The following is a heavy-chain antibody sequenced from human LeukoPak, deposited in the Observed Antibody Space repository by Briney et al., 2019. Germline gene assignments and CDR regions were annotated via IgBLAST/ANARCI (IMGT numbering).Heavy chain of an antibody. CDR2: IYYSGST. CDR1: GYSISSGYY. J-gene: IGHJ5*02. Sequence: SETLSLTCTVSGYSISSGYYWGWIRQPPGKGLEWIGSIYYSGSTYYNPSLKSRVTISVDTSKNQFSLKLSSVTAADTAVYYCTRDTGTTGEVKFDPWGQGTLVTVSS. CDR3: TRDTGTTGEVKFDP. V-gene: IGHV4-38-2*02. D-gene: IGHD4-17*01.